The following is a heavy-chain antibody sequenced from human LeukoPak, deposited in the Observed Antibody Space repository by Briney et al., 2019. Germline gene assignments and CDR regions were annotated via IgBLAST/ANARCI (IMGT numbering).Heavy chain of an antibody. CDR1: GYTFTSYG. CDR3: ARELYDFWSGREYYFDY. D-gene: IGHD3-3*01. Sequence: SVKVSCKASGYTFTSYGISWVRQAPGQGLEWMGWISAYNGNTNYAQKLQGRVTMTTDTSTSTAYMELRSLRSDDTAVYYCARELYDFWSGREYYFDYWGQGTLVTVSS. J-gene: IGHJ4*02. V-gene: IGHV1-18*01. CDR2: ISAYNGNT.